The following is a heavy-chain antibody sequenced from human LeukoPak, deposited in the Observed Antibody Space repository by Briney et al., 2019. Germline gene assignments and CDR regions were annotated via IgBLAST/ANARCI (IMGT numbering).Heavy chain of an antibody. D-gene: IGHD3-16*02. CDR2: ISTYKNNT. Sequence: ASAKVSFKASGYTFTIYGISWVRQAPGQGLEWMGWISTYKNNTNYAQKLQGRVTMTTDTSTSTAYMELRSLRSDDTAVYYCARDPGSYRSDYWGQGTLVTVSS. CDR1: GYTFTIYG. V-gene: IGHV1-18*01. CDR3: ARDPGSYRSDY. J-gene: IGHJ4*02.